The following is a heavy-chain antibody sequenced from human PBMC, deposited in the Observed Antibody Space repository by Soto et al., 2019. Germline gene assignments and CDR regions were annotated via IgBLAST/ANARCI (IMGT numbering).Heavy chain of an antibody. Sequence: TLSLTCAFYGRAFLDYFWSWIREPPGKGLEWIGEINHSGSTNYNPSLKSRVTISVDTSKNQFSLKLSSVTAADTAVYYCARGERYCTNGVCYNPYYMDVWGKGTTVS. CDR3: ARGERYCTNGVCYNPYYMDV. CDR1: GRAFLDYF. CDR2: INHSGST. D-gene: IGHD2-8*01. J-gene: IGHJ6*03. V-gene: IGHV4-34*01.